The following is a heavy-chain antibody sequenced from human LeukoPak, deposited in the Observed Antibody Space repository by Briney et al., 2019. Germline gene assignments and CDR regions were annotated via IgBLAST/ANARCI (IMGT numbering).Heavy chain of an antibody. CDR3: ARGRPVDY. CDR2: INHSGST. CDR1: GGSFSGYY. J-gene: IGHJ4*02. Sequence: SETLSLTCAVYGGSFSGYYWSWIRQPPGKGLEWIGEINHSGSTNYNPSLKSRVTISVDTSKNQFSLKLSSVTAADTAVYYCARGRPVDYWGQGTLVAVSS. V-gene: IGHV4-34*01.